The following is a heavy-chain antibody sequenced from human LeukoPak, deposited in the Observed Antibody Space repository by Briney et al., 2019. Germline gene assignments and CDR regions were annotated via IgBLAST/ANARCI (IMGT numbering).Heavy chain of an antibody. V-gene: IGHV1-69*05. J-gene: IGHJ5*02. CDR1: GGTFSSYA. CDR3: ARRAYSWFDP. D-gene: IGHD3-16*01. CDR2: IIPVFGTA. Sequence: GSSVKVSCKASGGTFSSYAISWVRQAPGQGLEWMGGIIPVFGTANYAQKFQGRVTIITDESTSTAYMELSSLRSEDTAVYYCARRAYSWFDPWGQGTLVTVSS.